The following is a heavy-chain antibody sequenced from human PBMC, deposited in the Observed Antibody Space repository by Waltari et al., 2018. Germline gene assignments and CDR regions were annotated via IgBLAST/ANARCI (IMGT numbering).Heavy chain of an antibody. D-gene: IGHD3-10*01. J-gene: IGHJ5*02. CDR3: TRDLYGSGGDWFDP. CDR1: GFRFSDSR. V-gene: IGHV3-74*01. Sequence: EVQLVEAGGDIVQPGGSLRLSCAASGFRFSDSRLHWVRQCPGKGLVWVSRINSDGSSISYSDSVKGRFTVSRDNAKNSLYLQMDNLRAEDSGLYFCTRDLYGSGGDWFDPWGQGTLVTVSS. CDR2: INSDGSSI.